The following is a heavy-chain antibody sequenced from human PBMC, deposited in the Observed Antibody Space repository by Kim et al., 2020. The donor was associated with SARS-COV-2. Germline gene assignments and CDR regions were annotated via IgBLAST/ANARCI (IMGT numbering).Heavy chain of an antibody. CDR2: ISGSGGST. CDR3: AKLMMYSHSSYGYVEDY. Sequence: GGSLRLSCAASGFTFSSYAMSWVRQAPGKGLEWVSAISGSGGSTYYADSVKGRFTISRDNSKNTLYLQMNSLRAEDTAVYYCAKLMMYSHSSYGYVEDYWGQGTLVTVSS. J-gene: IGHJ4*02. CDR1: GFTFSSYA. V-gene: IGHV3-23*01. D-gene: IGHD5-18*01.